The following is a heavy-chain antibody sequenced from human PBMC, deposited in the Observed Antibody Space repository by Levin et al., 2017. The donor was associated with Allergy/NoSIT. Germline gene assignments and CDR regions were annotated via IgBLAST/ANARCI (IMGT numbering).Heavy chain of an antibody. V-gene: IGHV1-2*02. CDR3: AKTGPLLYYYYYMDV. CDR2: INPNSGGT. CDR1: GYTFTGYY. Sequence: ASVKVSCKASGYTFTGYYMHWVRQAPGQGLEWMGWINPNSGGTNYAQKFQGRVTMTRDTSISTAYMELSRLRSDDTAVYYCAKTGPLLYYYYYMDVWGKGTTVTVSS. J-gene: IGHJ6*03. D-gene: IGHD3-9*01.